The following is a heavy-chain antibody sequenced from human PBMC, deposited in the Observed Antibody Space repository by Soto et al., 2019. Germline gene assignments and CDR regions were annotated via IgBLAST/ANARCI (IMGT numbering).Heavy chain of an antibody. Sequence: QVQLQESGPGLVKPSETLSLTCTVSGGSISSYYWSWIRQPPGKGLEWIGYIYYSGSTNYNPSLKSRVTISVDTSKNQFSLKLSSVTAADTAVYYCAGWYGGSLDYWGQGTLVTVSS. CDR2: IYYSGST. D-gene: IGHD4-17*01. V-gene: IGHV4-59*01. CDR3: AGWYGGSLDY. J-gene: IGHJ4*02. CDR1: GGSISSYY.